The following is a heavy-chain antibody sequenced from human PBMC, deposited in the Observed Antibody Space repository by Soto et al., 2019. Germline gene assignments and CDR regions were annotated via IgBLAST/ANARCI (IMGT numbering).Heavy chain of an antibody. CDR2: IIPIIGAP. CDR3: ARLSRTTEWKSGVDV. CDR1: GDILSGYT. V-gene: IGHV1-69*08. J-gene: IGHJ6*04. D-gene: IGHD1-1*01. Sequence: VELEQSGAEVKKPGSSVKVSCTTSGDILSGYTFSWVRQAPGQGLELMGRIIPIIGAPFSTQKLQDRVAFTADISTNTVYMDLRSVKSEDTTVYYCARLSRTTEWKSGVDVWCKGTRVTVSS.